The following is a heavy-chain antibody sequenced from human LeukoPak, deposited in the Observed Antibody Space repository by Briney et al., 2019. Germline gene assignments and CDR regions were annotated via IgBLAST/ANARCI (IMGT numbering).Heavy chain of an antibody. V-gene: IGHV4-59*08. D-gene: IGHD3-22*01. CDR3: ARQRRSSGYNDY. CDR1: GDSISSYY. J-gene: IGHJ4*02. CDR2: IYYSGST. Sequence: SETLSLTCTVSGDSISSYYWSWLRQPPGKGLEWIGYIYYSGSTNYNPSLKRRVTISVDTSKNQFSLKLSSVTAADTAVYYCARQRRSSGYNDYWGQGTLVTVSS.